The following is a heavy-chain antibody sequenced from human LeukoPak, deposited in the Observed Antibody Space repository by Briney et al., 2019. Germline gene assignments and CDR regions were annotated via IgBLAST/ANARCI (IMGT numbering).Heavy chain of an antibody. V-gene: IGHV4-30-2*01. CDR1: GGSISSGGYY. Sequence: PSETLSLTCTVSGGSISSGGYYWSWIRQPPGKGLEWIGYIYHSGSTYYNPSLKSRVTISVDRSKNQFSLKLSSVTAADTAVYYCARIPSSSWCFDYWGQGTLVTVSS. J-gene: IGHJ4*02. CDR3: ARIPSSSWCFDY. CDR2: IYHSGST. D-gene: IGHD6-13*01.